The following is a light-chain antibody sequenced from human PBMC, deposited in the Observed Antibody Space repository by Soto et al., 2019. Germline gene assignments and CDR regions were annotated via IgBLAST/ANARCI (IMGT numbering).Light chain of an antibody. CDR1: SSDVGGYNY. V-gene: IGLV2-11*01. CDR2: DVS. CDR3: CSYAGSYTYV. J-gene: IGLJ1*01. Sequence: QSALTQPRSVSGSPGQSVTLSCTGTSSDVGGYNYVSWCQQHPGKAPKLMIYDVSKRPSGVPDRFSGSKSGNTASLTISGLQAEDEADYYCCSYAGSYTYVFGTGTKVTV.